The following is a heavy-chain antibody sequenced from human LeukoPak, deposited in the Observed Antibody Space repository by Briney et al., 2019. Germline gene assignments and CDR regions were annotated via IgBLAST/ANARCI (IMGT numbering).Heavy chain of an antibody. V-gene: IGHV1-24*01. CDR1: GYTLTELS. Sequence: ASVKVSCKVSGYTLTELSMHWVRQAPGKGLEWMGGFDPEDGETIYAQKFQGRVTVTEDTSTDTAYMELSSLRSEDTAVYYCATAAVWELLRLSPFQHWGQGTLVTVSS. J-gene: IGHJ1*01. D-gene: IGHD1-26*01. CDR2: FDPEDGET. CDR3: ATAAVWELLRLSPFQH.